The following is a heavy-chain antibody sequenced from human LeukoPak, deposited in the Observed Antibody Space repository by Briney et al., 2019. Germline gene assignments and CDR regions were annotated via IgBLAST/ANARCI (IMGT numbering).Heavy chain of an antibody. CDR1: GGSISSSSYY. Sequence: SETLSLTCTVSGGSISSSSYYWGWIRQPPGKGLEWIGSIYYSGSTYYNPSLKSRVTISVDTSNNQFSLKLSSVTAADTAVYYCARVDSSLNWFDPWGQGTLVTVSS. V-gene: IGHV4-39*07. J-gene: IGHJ5*02. CDR2: IYYSGST. D-gene: IGHD6-6*01. CDR3: ARVDSSLNWFDP.